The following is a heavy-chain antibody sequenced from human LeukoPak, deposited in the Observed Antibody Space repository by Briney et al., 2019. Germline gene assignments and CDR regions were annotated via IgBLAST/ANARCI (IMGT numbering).Heavy chain of an antibody. CDR2: ISGSGGST. CDR1: GFTFSSYW. D-gene: IGHD3-3*01. CDR3: AKDRITIFGVVHRGEWFDP. Sequence: PGGSLRPSCAASGFTFSSYWMSWVRQAPGRGLEWVSAISGSGGSTYYADSVKGRFTISRDNSKNTLYLQMNSLRAEDTAVYYCAKDRITIFGVVHRGEWFDPWGQGTLVTVSS. V-gene: IGHV3-23*01. J-gene: IGHJ5*02.